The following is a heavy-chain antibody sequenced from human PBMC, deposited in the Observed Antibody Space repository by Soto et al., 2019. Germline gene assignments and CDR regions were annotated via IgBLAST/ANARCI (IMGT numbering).Heavy chain of an antibody. V-gene: IGHV3-21*01. CDR2: ISSSSSYI. CDR1: GFTFSSYS. J-gene: IGHJ4*02. Sequence: GGSLRLSCAASGFTFSSYSMNWVRQAPGKGLEWVSSISSSSSYIYYADSVKGRFTISRDNAKNSLYLQMNSLRAEDTAVYYCARGYSSGWYPFCFDYWGQGALVTVSS. D-gene: IGHD6-19*01. CDR3: ARGYSSGWYPFCFDY.